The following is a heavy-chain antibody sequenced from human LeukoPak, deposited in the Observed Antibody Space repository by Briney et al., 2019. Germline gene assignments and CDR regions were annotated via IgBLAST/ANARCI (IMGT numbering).Heavy chain of an antibody. Sequence: GGSLRLSCAASGFTFSGYAMSWVRQAPGKGLEWVSAISGSGGSTYYADSVKGRFTISRDNSKNTLYLQMNSLRAEDTAVYYCAKKEDSSGYLAYFDYWGQGTLVTVSS. D-gene: IGHD3-22*01. V-gene: IGHV3-23*01. CDR1: GFTFSGYA. J-gene: IGHJ4*02. CDR3: AKKEDSSGYLAYFDY. CDR2: ISGSGGST.